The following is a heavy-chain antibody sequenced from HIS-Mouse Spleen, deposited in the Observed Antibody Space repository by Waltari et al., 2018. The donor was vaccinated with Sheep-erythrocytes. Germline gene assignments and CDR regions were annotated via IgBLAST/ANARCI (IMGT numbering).Heavy chain of an antibody. V-gene: IGHV2-26*01. J-gene: IGHJ6*02. CDR3: ARITVDQLVDYYYYYGMDV. CDR1: WFPLSNARMR. CDR2: IFSNDEK. D-gene: IGHD6-13*01. Sequence: QVTLKESGPVLVKPTETLTLTFTVSWFPLSNARMRVRWICRPPGKALEWLAHIFSNDEKSYSTSLKSRLTISKDTSKSQVVLTMTNMDPVDTATYYCARITVDQLVDYYYYYGMDVWGQGTTVTVSS.